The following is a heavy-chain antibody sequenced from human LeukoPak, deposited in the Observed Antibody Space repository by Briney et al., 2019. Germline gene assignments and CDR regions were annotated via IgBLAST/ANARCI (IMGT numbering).Heavy chain of an antibody. CDR2: IYYSGST. Sequence: SETLSLTCTVSGGSISSYYWSWIRQPPGKGLEWIGYIYYSGSTNYNPSLKSRVTISVDTSKNQFSLKLSSVTAADTAVYYCARVRITMVRGGYMDVWGKGTTVTISS. CDR1: GGSISSYY. V-gene: IGHV4-59*01. CDR3: ARVRITMVRGGYMDV. D-gene: IGHD3-10*01. J-gene: IGHJ6*03.